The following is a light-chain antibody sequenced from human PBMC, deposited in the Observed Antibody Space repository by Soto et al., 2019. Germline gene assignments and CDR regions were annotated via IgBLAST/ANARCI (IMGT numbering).Light chain of an antibody. Sequence: DIQMTQSPSSLSAFVGDSVTITCRASQSIGKNLNWYQQTPGRAPKLLISGASTLRTGVPATFRGSGSGTDVTLSIDNLQAQDFATYYCQQTLSTPITFGQGTRLEIK. V-gene: IGKV1-39*01. CDR1: QSIGKN. CDR2: GAS. CDR3: QQTLSTPIT. J-gene: IGKJ5*01.